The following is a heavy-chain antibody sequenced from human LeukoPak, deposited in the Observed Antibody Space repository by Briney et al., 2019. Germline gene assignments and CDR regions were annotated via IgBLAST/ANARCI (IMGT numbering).Heavy chain of an antibody. V-gene: IGHV1-2*06. CDR3: ARAMVRGVITPDY. J-gene: IGHJ4*02. D-gene: IGHD3-10*01. Sequence: ASVKVSCKASGYTFTGYYMHWVRQAPGQGLEWMGRINPNSGGTNYAQKFQGRVTMTRDTSISTAYMELSRLKSDDTAVYYCARAMVRGVITPDYWGQGTLVTVSS. CDR2: INPNSGGT. CDR1: GYTFTGYY.